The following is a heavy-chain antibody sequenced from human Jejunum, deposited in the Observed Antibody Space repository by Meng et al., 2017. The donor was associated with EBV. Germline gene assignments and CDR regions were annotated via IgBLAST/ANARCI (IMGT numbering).Heavy chain of an antibody. Sequence: GRSDVEVMKPGCSVKVPGKASGGSSNTLAIKWVRQAPGQGLEWVGGISPMFGTPSYEQRFQGRVTITADESTSTAYLDLSSLRSEDTAMYYCARGVTGFGVASLIYTWFDPWGQGTLVTVSS. J-gene: IGHJ5*02. CDR1: GGSSNTLA. CDR2: ISPMFGTP. V-gene: IGHV1-69*01. D-gene: IGHD3-3*01. CDR3: ARGVTGFGVASLIYTWFDP.